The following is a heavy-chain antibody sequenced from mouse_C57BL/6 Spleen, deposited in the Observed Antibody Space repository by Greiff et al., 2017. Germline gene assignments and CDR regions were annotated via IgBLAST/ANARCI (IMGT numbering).Heavy chain of an antibody. J-gene: IGHJ3*01. CDR1: GYTFTSYW. CDR3: ARSEGSTWFAY. Sequence: QVQLKQSGAELVKPGASVKMSCKASGYTFTSYWITWVKQRPGQGLEWIGDIYPGSGSTNYNEKFKSKATLTVDTSSSTAYMQLSSLTSEDSAVYYCARSEGSTWFAYWGQGTLVTVSA. V-gene: IGHV1-55*01. CDR2: IYPGSGST.